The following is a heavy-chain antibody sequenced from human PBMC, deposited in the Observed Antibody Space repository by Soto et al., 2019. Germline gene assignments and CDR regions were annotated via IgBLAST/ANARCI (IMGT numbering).Heavy chain of an antibody. CDR1: VFTFSIYW. CDR2: INSDGSST. Sequence: PGGSLRISCASSVFTFSIYWMHWVRQAPGKGLVWVSRINSDGSSTSYADSVKGRFTISRDNAKNTLYLQMNSLRAEDTAVYYCARGDVDTATHYYYYGMDVWGQGTTVTVSS. D-gene: IGHD5-18*01. V-gene: IGHV3-74*01. J-gene: IGHJ6*01. CDR3: ARGDVDTATHYYYYGMDV.